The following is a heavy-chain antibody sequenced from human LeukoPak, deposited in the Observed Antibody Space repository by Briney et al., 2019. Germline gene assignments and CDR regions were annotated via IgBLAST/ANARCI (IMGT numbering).Heavy chain of an antibody. CDR2: IYTSGST. CDR3: ARDSLLPSAMGYYYMDV. D-gene: IGHD2-2*01. Sequence: SQTLSLTCTVSGGSISSGSYYWSWIRQPAGKGLEWIGRIYTSGSTNHNPSLRSRVTISVDTSKNQFSLKLSSVTAADTALYYCARDSLLPSAMGYYYMDVWGKGTTVTVSS. CDR1: GGSISSGSYY. V-gene: IGHV4-61*02. J-gene: IGHJ6*03.